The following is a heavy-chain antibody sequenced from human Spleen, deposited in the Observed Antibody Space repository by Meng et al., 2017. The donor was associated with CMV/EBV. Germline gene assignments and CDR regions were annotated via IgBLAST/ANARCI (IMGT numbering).Heavy chain of an antibody. CDR1: GYTFTAYY. D-gene: IGHD3-3*01. V-gene: IGHV1-2*02. J-gene: IGHJ6*02. CDR3: ARDFKKRRGIFGTASGGYYGMDV. CDR2: INPNSGGT. Sequence: ASVKVPRKASGYTFTAYYILWVRQAPGQGLEWMEWINPNSGGTNYALKFQGRVTMSRDTSISTAYMELSRVRSDDTAVYYCARDFKKRRGIFGTASGGYYGMDVWGQGTTVTVSS.